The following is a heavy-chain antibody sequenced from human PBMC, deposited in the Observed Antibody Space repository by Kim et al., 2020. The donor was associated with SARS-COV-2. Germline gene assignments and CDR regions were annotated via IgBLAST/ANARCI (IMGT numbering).Heavy chain of an antibody. J-gene: IGHJ6*02. D-gene: IGHD4-4*01. V-gene: IGHV4-4*07. CDR3: ARDRTVTTHYYYGMDV. Sequence: SLKSRVTMSVDTSKNQFSLKLSSVTAADTAVYYCARDRTVTTHYYYGMDVWGQGTTVTVSS.